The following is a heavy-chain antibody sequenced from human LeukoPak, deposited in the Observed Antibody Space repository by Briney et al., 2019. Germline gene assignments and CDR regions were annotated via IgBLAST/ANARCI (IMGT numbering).Heavy chain of an antibody. J-gene: IGHJ3*02. CDR1: GFTVNNAW. CDR3: TTSLGPASI. CDR2: IKRKADGGTT. V-gene: IGHV3-15*01. Sequence: GGSLRLSCAASGFTVNNAWMSWVRQAPGKGLECVGCIKRKADGGTTDYTAHVKGRFTISRGDSENTLFLQMNNLKTEDTAMYYCTTSLGPASIWGQGTMVTVSS.